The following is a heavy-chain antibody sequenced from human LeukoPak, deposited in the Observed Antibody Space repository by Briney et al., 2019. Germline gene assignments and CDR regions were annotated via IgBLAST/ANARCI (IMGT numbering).Heavy chain of an antibody. D-gene: IGHD3-22*01. CDR1: RYTFTGYF. J-gene: IGHJ3*02. CDR3: AREDTYYYDSSGYDAYDI. Sequence: ASVKVSFKASRYTFTGYFMHWVRQAPGQGVDWMGWINPNCGGTNYAQKVQGRVTMTRDTSISTAYMELSRLRSDDTAVYYCAREDTYYYDSSGYDAYDIWGQGTMVTVSS. V-gene: IGHV1-2*02. CDR2: INPNCGGT.